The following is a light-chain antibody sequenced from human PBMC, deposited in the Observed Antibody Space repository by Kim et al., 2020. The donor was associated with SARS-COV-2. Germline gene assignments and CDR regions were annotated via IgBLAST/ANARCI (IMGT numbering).Light chain of an antibody. CDR3: SSYTGSTPYV. Sequence: SPGQSITLSCTGTSSDVGGYDYVSWYQQHPGKAPKLMIYDVSNRPSGVSNRFSGSKSGNTASLTISGLQAEDEADYYCSSYTGSTPYVFGTGTKVTV. CDR1: SSDVGGYDY. CDR2: DVS. J-gene: IGLJ1*01. V-gene: IGLV2-14*03.